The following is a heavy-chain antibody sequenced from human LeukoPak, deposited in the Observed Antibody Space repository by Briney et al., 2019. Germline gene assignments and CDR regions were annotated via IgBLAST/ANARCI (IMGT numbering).Heavy chain of an antibody. J-gene: IGHJ6*02. CDR2: IYYSGST. CDR1: GGSISSYY. Sequence: SETLSLTCTVSGGSISSYYWSWIRQPPGKGLEWIGYIYYSGSTNYNPSLKSRVTISVDTSKNQFSLKLSSVTAADTAVYYCARDHYYYGMDVWGQGTTVTVSS. CDR3: ARDHYYYGMDV. V-gene: IGHV4-59*08.